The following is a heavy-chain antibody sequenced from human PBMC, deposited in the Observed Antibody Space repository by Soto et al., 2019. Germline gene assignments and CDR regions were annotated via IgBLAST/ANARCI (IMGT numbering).Heavy chain of an antibody. Sequence: QVQLQESGPGLVRPSETLSLTCTVSGGSLSNYNWNWVRQSAGKGLEWIGRIYSNGKAYYNPSLKSRVTMSLDTSKNQFSLKLSSVTAADTAVYYCAREGPLGQDIWGQGTMVTVSS. J-gene: IGHJ3*02. CDR3: AREGPLGQDI. D-gene: IGHD1-26*01. CDR2: IYSNGKA. V-gene: IGHV4-4*07. CDR1: GGSLSNYN.